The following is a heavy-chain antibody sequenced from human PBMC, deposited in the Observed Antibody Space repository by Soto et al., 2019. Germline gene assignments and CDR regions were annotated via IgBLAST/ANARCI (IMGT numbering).Heavy chain of an antibody. Sequence: GASVKVSCKASGFTFTSSAVQWVRQARGQRLEWIGWIVVGSGNTNYAQKFQERVTIARDMSTSTAYMELSSLRSEDTAVYYCAAVGGTGTFNGMDVWGQGTTVTVSS. V-gene: IGHV1-58*01. J-gene: IGHJ6*02. CDR1: GFTFTSSA. D-gene: IGHD1-1*01. CDR2: IVVGSGNT. CDR3: AAVGGTGTFNGMDV.